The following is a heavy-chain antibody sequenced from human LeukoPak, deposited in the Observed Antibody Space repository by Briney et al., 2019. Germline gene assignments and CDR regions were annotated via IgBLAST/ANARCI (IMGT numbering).Heavy chain of an antibody. J-gene: IGHJ6*03. CDR2: IYPGDSDT. Sequence: GESLKISCKGSGYSFTSYWIGWVRQMPGKSLEWMGIIYPGDSDTRYSPSFQGQVTISADKSISTAYRQWSSLKASDTAMYYCARLIRSSDYYYYYMDVWGKGTTVTVSS. CDR1: GYSFTSYW. CDR3: ARLIRSSDYYYYYMDV. D-gene: IGHD1-26*01. V-gene: IGHV5-51*01.